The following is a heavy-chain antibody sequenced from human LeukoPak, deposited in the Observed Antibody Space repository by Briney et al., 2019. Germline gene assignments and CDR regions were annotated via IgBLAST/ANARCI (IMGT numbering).Heavy chain of an antibody. CDR3: ARDEGIAAQFDF. V-gene: IGHV4-59*01. Sequence: KPSETLSLTCTVSGGSISSYYWSWIRQPPGKGLEWLGYIYSSGNTDYNPALKSRVTMSMDTSRNQFSLKLRSVTAADTAIYYCARDEGIAAQFDFWGQGMLVTVSS. J-gene: IGHJ4*02. CDR2: IYSSGNT. CDR1: GGSISSYY. D-gene: IGHD6-6*01.